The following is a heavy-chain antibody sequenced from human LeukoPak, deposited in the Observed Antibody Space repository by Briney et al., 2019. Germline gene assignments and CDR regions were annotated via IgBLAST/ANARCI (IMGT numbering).Heavy chain of an antibody. Sequence: GGSLRLSCAASGFTFSTYAMSWVRQAPGKGLEWVSAISGSGDNTYYADSVKGRFTISRDSSKNTLYLQMDSLRPEDTAVYYCAKGLIGGTAYWGQGTLVTVSS. CDR3: AKGLIGGTAY. V-gene: IGHV3-23*01. J-gene: IGHJ4*02. CDR2: ISGSGDNT. D-gene: IGHD1-26*01. CDR1: GFTFSTYA.